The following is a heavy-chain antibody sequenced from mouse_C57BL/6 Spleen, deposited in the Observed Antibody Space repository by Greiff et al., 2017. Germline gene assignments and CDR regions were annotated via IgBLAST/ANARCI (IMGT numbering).Heavy chain of an antibody. Sequence: QVQLKQPGAELVKPGASVKLSCKASGYTFTSYWMHWVKQRPGQGLEWIGMIHPNSGSTNYNEKFKSKATLTVDKSSSTAYMQLSSLTSEDSAVYYCARSGLGYYFDYWGQGTTLTVSS. J-gene: IGHJ2*01. V-gene: IGHV1-64*01. CDR2: IHPNSGST. CDR1: GYTFTSYW. CDR3: ARSGLGYYFDY. D-gene: IGHD2-4*01.